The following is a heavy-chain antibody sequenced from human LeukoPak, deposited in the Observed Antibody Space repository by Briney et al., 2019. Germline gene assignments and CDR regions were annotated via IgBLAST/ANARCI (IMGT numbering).Heavy chain of an antibody. CDR1: GYTFTSYG. CDR3: ARADSSGYNPEY. J-gene: IGHJ4*02. V-gene: IGHV1-18*01. CDR2: ISAYNGNT. D-gene: IGHD3-22*01. Sequence: ASVTVSCKASGYTFTSYGISWVRQAPGQGLEWMGWISAYNGNTNYAQKLQGRVTMTTDTSTSTAYMELRSLRSDDTAVYYCARADSSGYNPEYWGQGTLVTVSS.